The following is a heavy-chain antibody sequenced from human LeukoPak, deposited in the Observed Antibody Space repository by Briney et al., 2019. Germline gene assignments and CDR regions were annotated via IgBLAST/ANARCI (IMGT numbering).Heavy chain of an antibody. V-gene: IGHV4-4*02. J-gene: IGHJ5*02. CDR2: IFHSGST. CDR3: ARDYCSGGSCYWFDP. D-gene: IGHD2-15*01. CDR1: DGSISSSNW. Sequence: SGTLSLTCAVSDGSISSSNWWSWVRQPPGKGLEWIGEIFHSGSTNYNPSLKSRVTISVDKSKNQFSLKLSSVTAADTAVYYCARDYCSGGSCYWFDPWGQGTLVTVSS.